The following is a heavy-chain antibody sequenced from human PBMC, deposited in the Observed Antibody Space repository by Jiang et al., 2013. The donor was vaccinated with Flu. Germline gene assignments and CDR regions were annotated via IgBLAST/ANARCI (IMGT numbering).Heavy chain of an antibody. Sequence: EVRSLGPSVKVSCKASGYTFTSYDINWVRQATGQGLEWMGWMNPNSGNTGYAQKFQGRVTMTRNTSISTAYMELSSLRSEDTAVYYCARGACSSTSCYAVPWGYWGQGTLVTVSS. CDR3: ARGACSSTSCYAVPWGY. V-gene: IGHV1-8*01. J-gene: IGHJ4*02. CDR1: GYTFTSYD. CDR2: MNPNSGNT. D-gene: IGHD2-2*01.